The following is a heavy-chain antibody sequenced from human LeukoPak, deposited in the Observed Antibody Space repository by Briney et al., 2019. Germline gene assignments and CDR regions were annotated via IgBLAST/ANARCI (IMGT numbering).Heavy chain of an antibody. V-gene: IGHV3-11*01. D-gene: IGHD1-26*01. CDR2: ISSRGSVI. CDR3: SGRGAGPYYFAF. J-gene: IGHJ4*01. CDR1: GFQFSDYH. Sequence: GGSLRLSCAASGFQFSDYHMNWIRQAPGKGLEWISYISSRGSVIYYADSVQGRFTVSRDTAENSWYLHMSSLRAEDTAVYYCSGRGAGPYYFAFWGQGTLVTVSS.